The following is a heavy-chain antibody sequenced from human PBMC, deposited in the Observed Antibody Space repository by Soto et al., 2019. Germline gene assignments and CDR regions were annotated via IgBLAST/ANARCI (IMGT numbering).Heavy chain of an antibody. CDR3: AREARITMIVVVANWFDP. Sequence: SETLSLTCAVYGGSFSGYYWSWIRQPPGKGLEWIGEINHSGSTNYNPSLKSRVTISVDTSKNQFSLKLSSVTAADTAVYYCAREARITMIVVVANWFDPWGQGTLVTVSS. D-gene: IGHD3-22*01. J-gene: IGHJ5*02. CDR1: GGSFSGYY. CDR2: INHSGST. V-gene: IGHV4-34*01.